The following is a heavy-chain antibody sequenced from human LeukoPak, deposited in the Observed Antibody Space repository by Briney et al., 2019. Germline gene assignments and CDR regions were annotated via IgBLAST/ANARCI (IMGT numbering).Heavy chain of an antibody. CDR3: ARVSGVFGGGYCDTTSCLAFDY. Sequence: PGGSLRLSCAASGFTFGVYWMSWDRQAPGKGLEWVADIKEDGSWEYYVDSVKGRFTISRDNAKNSLYLQMNSLRAEDTAVYYCARVSGVFGGGYCDTTSCLAFDYWGQGTLVAVSS. CDR1: GFTFGVYW. V-gene: IGHV3-7*01. J-gene: IGHJ4*02. CDR2: IKEDGSWE. D-gene: IGHD2-2*01.